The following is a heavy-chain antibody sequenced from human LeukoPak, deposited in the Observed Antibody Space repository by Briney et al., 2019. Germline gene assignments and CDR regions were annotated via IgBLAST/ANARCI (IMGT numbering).Heavy chain of an antibody. Sequence: ASVKVSCKASGYTFTGYYMHWVRQAPGQGLEWMGWINPNSGGTNYAQKFQGRVTMTRDTSISTAYMELSRLRSEDTAVYYCARVRGYSGYEAIPHYYYYYMDVWGKGTTVTISS. D-gene: IGHD5-12*01. J-gene: IGHJ6*03. CDR1: GYTFTGYY. CDR2: INPNSGGT. CDR3: ARVRGYSGYEAIPHYYYYYMDV. V-gene: IGHV1-2*02.